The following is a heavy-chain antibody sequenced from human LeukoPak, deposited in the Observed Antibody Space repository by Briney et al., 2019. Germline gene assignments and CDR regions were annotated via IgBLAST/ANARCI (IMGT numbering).Heavy chain of an antibody. V-gene: IGHV1-46*01. CDR2: INPSGGST. J-gene: IGHJ4*02. Sequence: RASVKVSCKASGYTFTSYYMHWVRQAPGQGLEWMGIINPSGGSTSYAQKFQGRVTMTRDTSTSIVYMELSSLRSEDTAVYYCARDHDSLVDARTFDYWGQGTLVTVSS. CDR3: ARDHDSLVDARTFDY. D-gene: IGHD2-15*01. CDR1: GYTFTSYY.